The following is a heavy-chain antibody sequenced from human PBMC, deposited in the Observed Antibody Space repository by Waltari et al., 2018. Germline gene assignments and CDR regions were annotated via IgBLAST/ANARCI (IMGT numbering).Heavy chain of an antibody. CDR3: ARLASSCPACYLDQ. J-gene: IGHJ4*02. Sequence: QVQLQESGPGLVKPSETLSLTCTVSGGSITNYYWHWIRQPPGKGLEWIGYTYYNGETNYNPSPRNRAANAVDTPKNQFSLTLISVIDADTAVYCCARLASSCPACYLDQGVQGAVVTVSS. CDR2: TYYNGET. D-gene: IGHD2-2*01. CDR1: GGSITNYY. V-gene: IGHV4-59*03.